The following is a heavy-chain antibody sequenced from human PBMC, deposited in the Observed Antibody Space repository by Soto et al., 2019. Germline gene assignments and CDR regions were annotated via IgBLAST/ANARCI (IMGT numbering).Heavy chain of an antibody. J-gene: IGHJ4*02. CDR3: AKDSPGFDY. Sequence: GGSLRLSCAASGFTFSSYGMHWVRQAPGKGLEWVAVISYDGSNKYYADSVKGRFTISRDNSKNTLYLQMNSLRAEDTAAYYCAKDSPGFDYWGQGTLVTVSS. V-gene: IGHV3-30*18. CDR1: GFTFSSYG. CDR2: ISYDGSNK.